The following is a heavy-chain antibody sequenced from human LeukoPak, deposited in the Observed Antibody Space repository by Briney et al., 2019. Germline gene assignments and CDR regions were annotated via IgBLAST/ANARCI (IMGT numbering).Heavy chain of an antibody. D-gene: IGHD2-2*01. V-gene: IGHV4-34*01. Sequence: RPSETLSLTCAVYGGSFSGYYWSWIRQPPGKGLEWIGEINHSGSTNYNPSLKSRVTISVDTSKNQFSLKLSSVTAADTAVHYCAYSSTSEIDFDYWGQGTLVTVSS. CDR1: GGSFSGYY. J-gene: IGHJ4*02. CDR2: INHSGST. CDR3: AYSSTSEIDFDY.